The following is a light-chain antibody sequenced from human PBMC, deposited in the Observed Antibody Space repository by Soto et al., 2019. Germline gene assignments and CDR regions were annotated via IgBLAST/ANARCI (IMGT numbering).Light chain of an antibody. J-gene: IGKJ4*01. CDR2: AAS. CDR3: QQSYRTPT. Sequence: DIQMTQSPSSLSASVGDRVTITCRASQNIRSYLSWYQQKPGKAPKLLIYAASSLQSGVPSRFSGSGSATDFTLTISSLPPEDSATYYCQQSYRTPTFGGGTKVEIK. CDR1: QNIRSY. V-gene: IGKV1-39*01.